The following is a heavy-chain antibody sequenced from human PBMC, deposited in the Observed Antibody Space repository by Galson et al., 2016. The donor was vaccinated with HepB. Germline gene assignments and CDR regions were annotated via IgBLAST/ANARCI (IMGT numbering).Heavy chain of an antibody. CDR2: ISTNSNTI. D-gene: IGHD2-15*01. Sequence: SLRLSCAASGFTFSTYSVNWVRQAPGKGLEWILYISTNSNTIYYADSVKGRFTISRDNAKNSLYLQMNSLRDEDTAVYYCARGAHCVGSNCYYVFPFDLWGQGTVVTVSS. CDR1: GFTFSTYS. CDR3: ARGAHCVGSNCYYVFPFDL. V-gene: IGHV3-48*02. J-gene: IGHJ3*01.